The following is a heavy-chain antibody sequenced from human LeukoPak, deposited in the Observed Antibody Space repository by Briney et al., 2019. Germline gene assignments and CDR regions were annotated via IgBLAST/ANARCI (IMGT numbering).Heavy chain of an antibody. Sequence: GASVKVSCKASGYTFTSYGISWVRQAPGQGLEWMGWISAYNGNTNYAQKLQGRVTMTTDTSTSTAYMELSSLRSEDTAVYYCARGPSRTPLRYFDWSPQASMDVWGQGTTVTVSS. V-gene: IGHV1-18*01. CDR2: ISAYNGNT. D-gene: IGHD3-9*01. CDR1: GYTFTSYG. CDR3: ARGPSRTPLRYFDWSPQASMDV. J-gene: IGHJ6*02.